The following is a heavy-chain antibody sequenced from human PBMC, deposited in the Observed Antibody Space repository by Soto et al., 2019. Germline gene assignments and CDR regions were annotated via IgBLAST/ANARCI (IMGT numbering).Heavy chain of an antibody. CDR2: IIPILGIA. V-gene: IGHV1-69*02. J-gene: IGHJ6*02. D-gene: IGHD3-10*01. CDR1: GGTFSSYT. CDR3: ARGSKRYYYGSGSYVYGMDV. Sequence: QVQLVQSGAEVKKPGSSVKVSCKASGGTFSSYTISWVRQAPGQGLEWMGRIIPILGIANYAQKFQGRVTITADKSTSTAYMELSSLRSEDTAVYYCARGSKRYYYGSGSYVYGMDVWGQGTTVTVSS.